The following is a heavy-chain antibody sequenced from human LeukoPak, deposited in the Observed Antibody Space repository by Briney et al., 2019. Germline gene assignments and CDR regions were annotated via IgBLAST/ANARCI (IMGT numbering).Heavy chain of an antibody. D-gene: IGHD5-12*01. CDR1: GFTFSSNY. Sequence: PGGSLRLSCAASGFTFSSNYMSWVRQAPGKGLEWVSVIYSGGSTKYADSVRGRFTISRDNSKSTLYLQMNSLRAEDTAVYYCARDPASIEATAQWGQGTLVTVSS. CDR2: IYSGGST. V-gene: IGHV3-53*01. CDR3: ARDPASIEATAQ. J-gene: IGHJ4*02.